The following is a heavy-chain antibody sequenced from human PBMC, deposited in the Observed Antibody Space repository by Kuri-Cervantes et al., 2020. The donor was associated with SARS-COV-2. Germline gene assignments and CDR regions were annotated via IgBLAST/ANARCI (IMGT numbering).Heavy chain of an antibody. Sequence: SETLSLTCTVSGDSISSHYWSWIRQPAGKGLEWIGRIYTSGSTNYNPSLKSRVTMSVDTSKNQFSLKLSSVTAADTAVYYCARGPAHRSKNPVGTFDYWGQGTLVTVSS. CDR3: ARGPAHRSKNPVGTFDY. J-gene: IGHJ4*02. CDR1: GDSISSHY. CDR2: IYTSGST. V-gene: IGHV4-4*07. D-gene: IGHD1-1*01.